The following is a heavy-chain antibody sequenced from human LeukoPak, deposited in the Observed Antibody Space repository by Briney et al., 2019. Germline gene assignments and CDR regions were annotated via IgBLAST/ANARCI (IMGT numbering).Heavy chain of an antibody. Sequence: QSGRSLSLSCAASGFTFSNYSMHWVRQAPGKGLEWVAVIWYDGSNEYYADSVKGRFTISRDNSKNTLYLQMNSLRAEDTAVYYCANVGAIAMLTYFFDYWGQGTLVTVSS. CDR1: GFTFSNYS. D-gene: IGHD2-2*01. CDR2: IWYDGSNE. CDR3: ANVGAIAMLTYFFDY. V-gene: IGHV3-33*06. J-gene: IGHJ4*02.